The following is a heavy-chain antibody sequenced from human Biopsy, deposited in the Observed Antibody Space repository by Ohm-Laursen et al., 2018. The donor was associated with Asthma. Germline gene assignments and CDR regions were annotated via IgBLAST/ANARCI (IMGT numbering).Heavy chain of an antibody. CDR1: GFTFGSYG. CDR3: AKGWYFDS. J-gene: IGHJ4*02. Sequence: SLRLSCAASGFTFGSYGMNWVRQAPGKGLEWVAIISHDGTTEYYADSVKGRFTISRDNSRDTVSLQMNSLRADDTAVYYCAKGWYFDSWGQGTQVTVSS. V-gene: IGHV3-30*18. CDR2: ISHDGTTE. D-gene: IGHD6-13*01.